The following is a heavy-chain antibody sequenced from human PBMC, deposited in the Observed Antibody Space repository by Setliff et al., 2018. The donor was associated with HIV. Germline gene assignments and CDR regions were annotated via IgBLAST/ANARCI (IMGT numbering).Heavy chain of an antibody. D-gene: IGHD2-8*02. V-gene: IGHV1-8*01. CDR3: ARYAASGTGWFDP. Sequence: ASVKVSCKASGYTFTRYDINWVRQATGQGPEWMGWMNPNSANTGYAQKFQGRVTMTRNTSISTAYMELSSLRSDDTAVYYCARYAASGTGWFDPWGQGTLVTVSS. J-gene: IGHJ5*02. CDR1: GYTFTRYD. CDR2: MNPNSANT.